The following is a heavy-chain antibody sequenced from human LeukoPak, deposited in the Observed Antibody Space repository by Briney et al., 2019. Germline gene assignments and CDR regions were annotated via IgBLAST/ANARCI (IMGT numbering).Heavy chain of an antibody. V-gene: IGHV3-7*01. CDR3: ARGGYSFDY. D-gene: IGHD5-12*01. CDR1: GFTFSSYA. Sequence: GGSLRLPCAASGFTFSSYAMHWVRQAPGKGLEWVARLHADGNEKYFVHSVKGRFTVSRDNAKNSLYLQMNSLRVEDTAVYYCARGGYSFDYLGQGTLVTVSP. J-gene: IGHJ4*02. CDR2: LHADGNEK.